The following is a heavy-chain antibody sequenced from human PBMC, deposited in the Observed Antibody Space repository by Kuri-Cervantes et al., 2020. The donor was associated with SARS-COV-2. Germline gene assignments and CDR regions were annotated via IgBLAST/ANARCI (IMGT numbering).Heavy chain of an antibody. CDR1: GYTFSSYH. CDR3: YCAPKEGFDS. Sequence: ASVKVSCKASGYTFSSYHMHWVRQAPGQGLEWMGMVKTNSGNTLYAQFFQGRVTMTRDTSTSTVYMELSSLTSEDTAIYYCYCAPKEGFDSWGQGTLVTVSS. V-gene: IGHV1-46*01. CDR2: VKTNSGNT. J-gene: IGHJ4*02. D-gene: IGHD2-21*01.